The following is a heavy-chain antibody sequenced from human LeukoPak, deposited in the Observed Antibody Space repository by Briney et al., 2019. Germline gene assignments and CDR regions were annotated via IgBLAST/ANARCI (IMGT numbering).Heavy chain of an antibody. Sequence: GGSLRLSCAASGFTFSRHGMHWVRQAPGKGLEWVSYISSSSSTIYYADSVKGRFTISRDNAKNSLYLQMNSLRAEDTAVYYCARDLGGSCFDYWGQGTLVTVSS. CDR2: ISSSSSTI. CDR1: GFTFSRHG. CDR3: ARDLGGSCFDY. J-gene: IGHJ4*02. D-gene: IGHD2-15*01. V-gene: IGHV3-48*01.